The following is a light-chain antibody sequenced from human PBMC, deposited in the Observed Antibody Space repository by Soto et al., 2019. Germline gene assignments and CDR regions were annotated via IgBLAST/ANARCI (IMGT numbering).Light chain of an antibody. Sequence: QSALTQPASVSGSPGQSITISCTGTSSDVGRYNYVSWYQQHPGKAPKLMIYDVINRPSGVSNRFSGSKSGNTASLTISGLQAEDEADYYCSSYTSSSTRVVFGGGTKLTVL. V-gene: IGLV2-14*01. CDR3: SSYTSSSTRVV. CDR2: DVI. CDR1: SSDVGRYNY. J-gene: IGLJ2*01.